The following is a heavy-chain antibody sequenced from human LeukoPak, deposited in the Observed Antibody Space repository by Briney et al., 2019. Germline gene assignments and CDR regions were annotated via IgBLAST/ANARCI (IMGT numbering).Heavy chain of an antibody. V-gene: IGHV4-39*01. D-gene: IGHD3-16*02. J-gene: IGHJ4*02. CDR1: GGSVSSSSYY. Sequence: PSETLSLTCTVSGGSVSSSSYYWGWIRQPPGKGLEWIGSIYYSGSTYYNPSLKSRVTISVDTSKNQFSLKLSSVTAADTAVYYCARALYEGYDYVWGSYRSAFDYWGQGTLVTVSS. CDR3: ARALYEGYDYVWGSYRSAFDY. CDR2: IYYSGST.